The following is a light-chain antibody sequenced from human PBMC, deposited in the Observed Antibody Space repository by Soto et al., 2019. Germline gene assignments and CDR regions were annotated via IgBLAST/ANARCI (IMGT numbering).Light chain of an antibody. CDR1: SSDVGGYNY. Sequence: ARTQPASVSGSPGQSITLSCTVTSSDVGGYNYVSWYQQHPGKAPKLMIYDVSNRPSGVSNRFSGSKSGNTASLTISGLQAEDEADYYCSSYTSSSTYVFGTGTKVTVL. J-gene: IGLJ1*01. CDR3: SSYTSSSTYV. V-gene: IGLV2-14*01. CDR2: DVS.